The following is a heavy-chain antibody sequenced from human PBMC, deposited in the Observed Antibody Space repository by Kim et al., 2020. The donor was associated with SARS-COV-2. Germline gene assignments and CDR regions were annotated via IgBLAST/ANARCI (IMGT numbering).Heavy chain of an antibody. V-gene: IGHV3-21*01. Sequence: GGSLRLSCAASGFTFSSYSMNWVRQAPGKGLEWVSSISSSSSYIYYAYSVKGRFTISRDNAKNSLYLQMNSLRAEDTALYYCARARNDFCRGAAFDIWG. J-gene: IGHJ3*02. D-gene: IGHD3-3*01. CDR3: ARARNDFCRGAAFDI. CDR2: ISSSSSYI. CDR1: GFTFSSYS.